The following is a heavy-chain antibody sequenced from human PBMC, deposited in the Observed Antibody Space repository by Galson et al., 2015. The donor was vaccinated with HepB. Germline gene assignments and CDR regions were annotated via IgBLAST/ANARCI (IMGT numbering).Heavy chain of an antibody. CDR2: ISSTGTTI. CDR3: ARRNWGGFDY. V-gene: IGHV3-48*01. CDR1: GFIFSTYT. J-gene: IGHJ4*02. D-gene: IGHD7-27*01. Sequence: SLRLSCAASGFIFSTYTFNWVRRAPGKDLEWISYISSTGTTIYYADSVKGRFTISRDNAENSLSLQMNSLRVEDTAVYYCARRNWGGFDYWGQGALVTVSS.